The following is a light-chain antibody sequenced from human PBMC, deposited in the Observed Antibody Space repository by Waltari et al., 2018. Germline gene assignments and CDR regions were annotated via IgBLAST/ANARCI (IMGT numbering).Light chain of an antibody. CDR1: QTISSN. CDR3: QQYNNWPPYT. Sequence: EILMTQSLATLSVSPGERATLSCRASQTISSNLAWYQQKPGQAPRFLISGASVRATGIPARFSGSGSGTEFTLTISSMQSEDFAVYYCQQYNNWPPYTFGQGTKLEIK. V-gene: IGKV3-15*01. J-gene: IGKJ2*01. CDR2: GAS.